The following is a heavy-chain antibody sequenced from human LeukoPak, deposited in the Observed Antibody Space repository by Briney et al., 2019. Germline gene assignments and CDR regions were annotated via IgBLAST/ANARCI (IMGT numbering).Heavy chain of an antibody. V-gene: IGHV6-1*01. CDR2: TYYRSKWYN. Sequence: SQTLSLTCAISGDSVSSNSAAWNWIRQSPSRGLEWLGRTYYRSKWYNDYAVSVKSRITINPDTSKSQFSLQLNSVTPEDTAVYYCARVGNYDFWSGYYTGIEWFDPWGQGTLVTVSS. CDR1: GDSVSSNSAA. D-gene: IGHD3-3*01. J-gene: IGHJ5*02. CDR3: ARVGNYDFWSGYYTGIEWFDP.